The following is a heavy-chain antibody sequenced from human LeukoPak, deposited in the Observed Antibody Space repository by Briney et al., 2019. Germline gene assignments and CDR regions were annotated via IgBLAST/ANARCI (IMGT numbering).Heavy chain of an antibody. Sequence: GGSLRLSCAASGFTFTNSAMGWVRQAPGKGLEWVSSISAGGGSTYYADSVKGRFTISRDNSKNTLYLQMNSLRVEDTAIYYCAKARSGWYLFDYWGQETLVTVSS. V-gene: IGHV3-23*01. CDR3: AKARSGWYLFDY. D-gene: IGHD6-19*01. CDR1: GFTFTNSA. J-gene: IGHJ4*02. CDR2: ISAGGGST.